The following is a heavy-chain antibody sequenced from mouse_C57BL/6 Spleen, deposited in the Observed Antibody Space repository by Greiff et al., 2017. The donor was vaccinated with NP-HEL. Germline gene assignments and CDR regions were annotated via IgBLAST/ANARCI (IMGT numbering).Heavy chain of an antibody. CDR1: GYTFTDYY. J-gene: IGHJ4*01. CDR3: ARSPYYSNTYYAMDY. V-gene: IGHV1-76*01. CDR2: IYPGSGNT. Sequence: VQLQQSGAELVRPGASVKLSCKASGYTFTDYYINWVKQRPGQGLEWIARIYPGSGNTYYNEKFKGKATLTAEKSSSTAYMQLSSLTSEDSAVYFCARSPYYSNTYYAMDYWGQGTSVTVSS. D-gene: IGHD2-5*01.